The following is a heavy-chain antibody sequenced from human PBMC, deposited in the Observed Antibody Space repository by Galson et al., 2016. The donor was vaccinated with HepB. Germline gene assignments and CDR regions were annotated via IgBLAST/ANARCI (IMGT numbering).Heavy chain of an antibody. Sequence: SVKVSCKASGGTFSSYAISWVRQAPGQGLEWMGGIIPIFGTANYAQKFQGRVTITADESTSTAYMELSSLRSEDTAVYYCARDRYPPYYYGSGSYYNAAFDYWGQGTLVTVSS. J-gene: IGHJ4*02. D-gene: IGHD3-10*01. CDR1: GGTFSSYA. CDR2: IIPIFGTA. CDR3: ARDRYPPYYYGSGSYYNAAFDY. V-gene: IGHV1-69*13.